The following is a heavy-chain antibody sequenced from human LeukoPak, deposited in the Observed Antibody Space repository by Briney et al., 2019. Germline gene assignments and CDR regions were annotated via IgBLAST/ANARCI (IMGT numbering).Heavy chain of an antibody. J-gene: IGHJ4*01. D-gene: IGHD3-22*01. CDR2: ISSNGGST. CDR1: GFTFSSYA. CDR3: ARVMNYYDSSGYSLDY. Sequence: GGSLRLSCAASGFTFSSYAMHWVRQAPGKGLEYVSAISSNGGSTYYANSVKGRFTISRDNSKNTLYLQMGSLRAGDMAVYYCARVMNYYDSSGYSLDYWGQGTLVT. V-gene: IGHV3-64*01.